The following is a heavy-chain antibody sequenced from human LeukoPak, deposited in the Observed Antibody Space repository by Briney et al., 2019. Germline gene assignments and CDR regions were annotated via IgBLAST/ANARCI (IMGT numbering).Heavy chain of an antibody. Sequence: PGGSLRLSCAASGFKFADYAMHWVRQIPGGGLEWVSLTSGDGGTTYFADSVKGRFTISRDNSKNSLYLQMNSPRTEDTAFYYCAKDMVWGWFFDLWGCGTLVTVSS. D-gene: IGHD7-27*01. J-gene: IGHJ2*01. V-gene: IGHV3-43*02. CDR3: AKDMVWGWFFDL. CDR1: GFKFADYA. CDR2: TSGDGGTT.